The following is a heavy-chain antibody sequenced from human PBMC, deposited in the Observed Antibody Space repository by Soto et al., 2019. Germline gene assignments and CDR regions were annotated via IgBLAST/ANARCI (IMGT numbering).Heavy chain of an antibody. CDR3: AKELYSYGYGGDYYGMDV. J-gene: IGHJ6*02. V-gene: IGHV3-23*01. D-gene: IGHD5-18*01. CDR2: ISGSGGST. CDR1: GFTFSSYA. Sequence: EVQLLESGGGLVQPGGSLRLSCAASGFTFSSYAMSWVRQAPGKGLEWVSAISGSGGSTYYADSVKGRFTISRDNSKNTLYLQMNSLRAEDTAVYYCAKELYSYGYGGDYYGMDVWGQGTTVTVSS.